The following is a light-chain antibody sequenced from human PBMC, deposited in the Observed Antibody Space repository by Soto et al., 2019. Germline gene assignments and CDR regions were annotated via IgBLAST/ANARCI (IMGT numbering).Light chain of an antibody. J-gene: IGLJ1*01. CDR3: NSYTSSSTLYV. V-gene: IGLV2-14*01. Sequence: QSALTQPASVSGSPGQSITISCTGTSSDIGGYNYVSWYQQHPGKAPKLMLYEVSNQPSGVSNRFSGSKSGNTASLTITGLQAEDEADYYCNSYTSSSTLYVFGTGTKLTVL. CDR2: EVS. CDR1: SSDIGGYNY.